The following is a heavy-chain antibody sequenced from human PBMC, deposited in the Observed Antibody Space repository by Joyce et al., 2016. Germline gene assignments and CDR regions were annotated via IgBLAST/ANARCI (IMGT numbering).Heavy chain of an antibody. J-gene: IGHJ6*02. V-gene: IGHV3-21*02. Sequence: EVQLVESGGGLVKPGGSLKLSCAASGFMFSTSSMSWFRQAPGKGLGLCSAISGDRRFIFHADSVRGRFTVSRDNAENSLYLQMKSLRVEDTAVYFCARGGLVYDYSMDVWGQGTTVIVSS. CDR2: ISGDRRFI. D-gene: IGHD2-21*01. CDR1: GFMFSTSS. CDR3: ARGGLVYDYSMDV.